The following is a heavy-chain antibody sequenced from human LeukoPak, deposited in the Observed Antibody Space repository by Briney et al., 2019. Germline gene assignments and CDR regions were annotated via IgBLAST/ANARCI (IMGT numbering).Heavy chain of an antibody. Sequence: GGSLRLSCAASGFTFSNYDMGWVRQAPGKGLEWVSVISAGGNNTLYADSVRGRFTISRDNSRNAVDLQMNSLRAEDTAVYYCGKRSTSLRGRGNYWGQGALVTVSS. CDR2: ISAGGNNT. J-gene: IGHJ4*02. D-gene: IGHD2-2*01. V-gene: IGHV3-23*01. CDR3: GKRSTSLRGRGNY. CDR1: GFTFSNYD.